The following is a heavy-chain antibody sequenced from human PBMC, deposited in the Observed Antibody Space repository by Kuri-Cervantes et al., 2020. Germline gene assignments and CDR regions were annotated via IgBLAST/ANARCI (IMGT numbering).Heavy chain of an antibody. D-gene: IGHD5-18*01. V-gene: IGHV3-30*03. CDR3: ARDWYSYGYESPFDY. CDR1: GFTFSSYG. J-gene: IGHJ4*02. CDR2: ISYDGSNK. Sequence: GESLKISCAASGFTFSSYGMHWVRQAPGKGLEWVAVISYDGSNKYYADSVKGRFTISRDNSKNTLYLQMNSLRAEDTAVYYCARDWYSYGYESPFDYWGQGTRGTVSS.